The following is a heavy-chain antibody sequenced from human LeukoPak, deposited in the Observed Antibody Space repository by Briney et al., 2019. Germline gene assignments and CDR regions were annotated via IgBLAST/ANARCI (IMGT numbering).Heavy chain of an antibody. V-gene: IGHV3-23*01. J-gene: IGHJ4*02. CDR1: GFTFSSYA. CDR3: AKSVGYSGDYPDY. Sequence: GGSLRLSCAASGFTFSSYAMSWVRQAPGKGLEWVSAISGSGDSTYYADSVKGRFTISRDNSKNTLYLQMNSLRAEDTAVYYCAKSVGYSGDYPDYWGQGTLVTVSS. CDR2: ISGSGDST. D-gene: IGHD6-25*01.